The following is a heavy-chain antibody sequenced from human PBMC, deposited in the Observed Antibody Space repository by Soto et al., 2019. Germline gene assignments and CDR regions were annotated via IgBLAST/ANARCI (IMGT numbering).Heavy chain of an antibody. J-gene: IGHJ4*02. Sequence: SETLSLTCDVYSGYLNVDYWTWIRQPPGKGLEWIGEVSHTEGARYSSSLKSRVTIAVNPSHSHFPLSPPSLTAADTAVYYCAGGMDRAKTGYWGRGTLVTVSS. V-gene: IGHV4-34*01. CDR1: SGYLNVDY. CDR3: AGGMDRAKTGY. D-gene: IGHD5-18*01. CDR2: VSHTEGA.